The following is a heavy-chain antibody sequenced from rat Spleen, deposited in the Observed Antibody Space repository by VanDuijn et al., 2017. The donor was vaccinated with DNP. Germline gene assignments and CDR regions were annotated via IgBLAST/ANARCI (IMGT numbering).Heavy chain of an antibody. D-gene: IGHD1-11*01. CDR3: ARHYGGYLYYFDY. CDR2: ITSGSDVT. V-gene: IGHV5S13*01. J-gene: IGHJ2*01. Sequence: EVQLVESGGGLVQPGRSLRLSCAASGFTFSNYDMAWVRQAPTKGLEWVATITSGSDVTFYRDSVKGRFTISRDNAENSQYLQMDSLRSEDTATYYCARHYGGYLYYFDYWGHGVMVTVSS. CDR1: GFTFSNYD.